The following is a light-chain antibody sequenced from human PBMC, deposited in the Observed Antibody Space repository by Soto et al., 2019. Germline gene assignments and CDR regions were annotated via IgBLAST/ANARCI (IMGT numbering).Light chain of an antibody. CDR3: SSYTSSNTLV. Sequence: QSALTQPASVSGSPGQSITISCTGTSNDVGGYNYVSWYQQHPGKAPKLMIYDVSNRPSGVSSRFSGSKSANAASLTISGLQAEDEADYYCSSYTSSNTLVFGGGTKLTV. CDR1: SNDVGGYNY. J-gene: IGLJ2*01. V-gene: IGLV2-14*01. CDR2: DVS.